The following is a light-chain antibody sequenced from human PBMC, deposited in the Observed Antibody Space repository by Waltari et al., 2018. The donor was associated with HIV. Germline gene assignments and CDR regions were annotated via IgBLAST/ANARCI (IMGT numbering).Light chain of an antibody. CDR3: YSTDSSGRGV. Sequence: SYELTQPTSVSVSPGQTARGTCSGSALPKNYAYWYKQKSGQAPVLVIYEDSKRPSGIPERFAGSSAGTLATVTSSGAQGEDEGDYYCYSTDSSGRGVFGGGTKLTVL. V-gene: IGLV3-10*01. CDR1: ALPKNY. J-gene: IGLJ2*01. CDR2: EDS.